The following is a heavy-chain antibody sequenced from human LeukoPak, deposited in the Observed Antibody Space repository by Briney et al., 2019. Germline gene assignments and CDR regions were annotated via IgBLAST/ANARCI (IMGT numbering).Heavy chain of an antibody. J-gene: IGHJ4*02. CDR3: ARSTSQYFYDSSLAF. D-gene: IGHD3-22*01. V-gene: IGHV4-31*03. CDR1: GDSISTGYS. CDR2: IYYSST. Sequence: PSEILSLTCTVSGDSISTGYSCSWIRQHPEKGLEWIGHIYYSSTSYNPSLGSRVSISLDTSKNQFSLKLTSVTAADTAVYYCARSTSQYFYDSSLAFWGQGTLVTVSS.